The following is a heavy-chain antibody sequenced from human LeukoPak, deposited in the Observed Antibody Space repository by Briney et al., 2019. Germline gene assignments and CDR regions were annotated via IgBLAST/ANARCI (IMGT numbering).Heavy chain of an antibody. CDR3: VRGSSSFYDSSGYSYYFDN. J-gene: IGHJ4*02. CDR2: ISYDGRTK. CDR1: GFTFNSYA. V-gene: IGHV3-30*04. Sequence: GGSLRLSCEASGFTFNSYAIHWVRQAPGKGLEWVTIISYDGRTKYYADCVKGRFIISRDNSKNTLYLQMDSLRPEDTAVYYCVRGSSSFYDSSGYSYYFDNWGQGTLVTVSS. D-gene: IGHD3-22*01.